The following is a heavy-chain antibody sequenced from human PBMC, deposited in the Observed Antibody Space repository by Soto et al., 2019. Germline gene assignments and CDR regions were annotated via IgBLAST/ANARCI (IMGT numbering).Heavy chain of an antibody. J-gene: IGHJ5*02. CDR1: GGSFSAYY. CDR2: INHSGGT. CDR3: VRHRNSRGSWYWVDP. Sequence: PSETLSLTCAVYGGSFSAYYWSWIRQPPGKGLEWIGEINHSGGTSYNPSLKSRVTISVDTSKSQFSLKLSSVTAADTAVYYCVRHRNSRGSWYWVDPWGQGTLVTVSS. D-gene: IGHD6-13*01. V-gene: IGHV4-34*01.